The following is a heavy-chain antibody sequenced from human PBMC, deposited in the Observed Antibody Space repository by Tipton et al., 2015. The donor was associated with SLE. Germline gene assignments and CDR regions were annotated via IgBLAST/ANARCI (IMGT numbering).Heavy chain of an antibody. CDR2: IYYSGRT. J-gene: IGHJ3*02. Sequence: TLSLTCTVSGGSISTAYYWGWIRQSPGRGLEGVGTIYYSGRTDYNPSLKSRVTILVDTSKNQFSLKLNSVTAADTAVYYCARGLQIVATGYDAFDIWGQGTMVTVSS. CDR3: ARGLQIVATGYDAFDI. CDR1: GGSISTAYY. D-gene: IGHD5-12*01. V-gene: IGHV4-38-2*02.